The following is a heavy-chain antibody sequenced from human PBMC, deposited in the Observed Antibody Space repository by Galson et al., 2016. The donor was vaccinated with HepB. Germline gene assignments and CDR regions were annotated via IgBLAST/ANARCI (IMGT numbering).Heavy chain of an antibody. CDR3: ARGSRFASSSFSDEYFQV. CDR2: IYGGAAT. J-gene: IGHJ1*01. CDR1: GFTVSDYY. D-gene: IGHD6-6*01. V-gene: IGHV3-53*01. Sequence: SLRLSCAASGFTVSDYYMSWVRQAPGKGLEWVSVIYGGAATHYVDSVKGRFPISRDNSKTTLYLLMKSLRVEDTAVYYCARGSRFASSSFSDEYFQVWGQGTLVTVSS.